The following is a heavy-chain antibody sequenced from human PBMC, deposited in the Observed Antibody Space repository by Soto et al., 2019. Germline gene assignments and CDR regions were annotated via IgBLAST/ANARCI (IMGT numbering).Heavy chain of an antibody. D-gene: IGHD3-10*01. V-gene: IGHV1-69*10. CDR1: GGTFSSYA. CDR2: IIPILGIA. CDR3: ARDNSYGSGSYDDY. Sequence: ASVKVSCKASGGTFSSYAISWVRQAPGQGLEWMGGIIPILGIANYAQKFQGRVTITADKSTSTAYMELSSLRSEDTAVYYCARDNSYGSGSYDDYWGQGTLVTVSS. J-gene: IGHJ4*02.